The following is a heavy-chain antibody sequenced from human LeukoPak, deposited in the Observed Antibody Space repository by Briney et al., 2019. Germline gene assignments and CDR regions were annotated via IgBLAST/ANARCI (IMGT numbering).Heavy chain of an antibody. D-gene: IGHD1-26*01. CDR1: GGTFSSYA. J-gene: IGHJ3*02. CDR2: IIPIFGTA. V-gene: IGHV1-69*13. CDR3: ARVVGSYSVAFDT. Sequence: GASVKVSCKASGGTFSSYAISWVRQAPGQGLEWMGGIIPIFGTANYAQKFQGRVTITADESTSTAYMELSSLRSEDTAVYYCARVVGSYSVAFDTWGQGTMVTVSS.